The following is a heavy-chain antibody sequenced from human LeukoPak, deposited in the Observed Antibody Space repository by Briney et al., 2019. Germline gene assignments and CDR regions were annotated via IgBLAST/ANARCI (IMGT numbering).Heavy chain of an antibody. CDR1: GGSFSGYY. J-gene: IGHJ4*02. CDR2: INHSGST. V-gene: IGHV4-34*01. D-gene: IGHD3-3*01. Sequence: SETLPLTCAVYGGSFSGYYWSWIRQPPGKGLEWIGEINHSGSTNYNPSLKSRVTISVDTSKNQFSLKLSSVTAADTAVYYCARLSRYYDFWSGLYYFDYWGQGTLVTVSS. CDR3: ARLSRYYDFWSGLYYFDY.